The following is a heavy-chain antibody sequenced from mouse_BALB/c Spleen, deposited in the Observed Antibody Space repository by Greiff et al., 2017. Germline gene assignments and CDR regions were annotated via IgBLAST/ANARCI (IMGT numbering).Heavy chain of an antibody. CDR1: GYTFTSYW. CDR3: ARDPVFAY. J-gene: IGHJ3*01. CDR2: INPSNGRT. V-gene: IGHV1S81*02. Sequence: QVQLQQPGAELVKPGASVKLSCKASGYTFTSYWMHWVKQRPGQGLEWIGEINPSNGRTNYNEKFKSKATLTVDKSSSTAYMQLSSLTSEDSAIYYCARDPVFAYWGQGTLVTVSA.